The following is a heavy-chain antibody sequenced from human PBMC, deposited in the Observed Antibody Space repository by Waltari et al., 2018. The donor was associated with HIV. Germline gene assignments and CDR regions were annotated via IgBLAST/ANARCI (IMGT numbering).Heavy chain of an antibody. CDR3: ARVNQVLYYGMDV. V-gene: IGHV3-48*03. CDR2: IGSSGTTI. J-gene: IGHJ6*02. CDR1: GFTFSSYE. D-gene: IGHD2-2*02. Sequence: EMQLVESGGGLVQPGGSLRLSCVALGFTFSSYEMNWVRQVPGKGLEWISYIGSSGTTISYADSVKGRFTFSRDNAKKSLFLQMNSLRVEDTAVYWCARVNQVLYYGMDVWGQGTTVTVSS.